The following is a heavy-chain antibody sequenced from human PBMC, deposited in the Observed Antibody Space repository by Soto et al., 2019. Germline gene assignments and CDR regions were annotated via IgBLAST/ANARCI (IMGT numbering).Heavy chain of an antibody. V-gene: IGHV1-58*01. CDR3: AVTRTWGIPRPGMDV. Sequence: ASVKVSCKASGFTFTSSAVQWVRQARGQRLEWIGWIVVGSGNTNYAQKFQERVTITRDMSTSTAYMELSSLRSEDTAVYYCAVTRTWGIPRPGMDVWGQGTTVTVSS. J-gene: IGHJ6*02. CDR1: GFTFTSSA. CDR2: IVVGSGNT. D-gene: IGHD6-13*01.